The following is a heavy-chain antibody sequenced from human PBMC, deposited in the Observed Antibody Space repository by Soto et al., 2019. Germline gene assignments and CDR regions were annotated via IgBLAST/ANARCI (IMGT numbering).Heavy chain of an antibody. CDR2: INPSGGST. CDR3: ARMGDIVLVPAAPPDYYYGMEV. Sequence: ASVKVSCKASGYTFTSYYMHWVRQAPGQGLEWMGIINPSGGSTSYAQKFQGRVTMTRDTSTSTVYMELSSLRSEDTAVYYCARMGDIVLVPAAPPDYYYGMEVWGQGTTVTVSS. J-gene: IGHJ6*02. V-gene: IGHV1-46*01. D-gene: IGHD2-2*01. CDR1: GYTFTSYY.